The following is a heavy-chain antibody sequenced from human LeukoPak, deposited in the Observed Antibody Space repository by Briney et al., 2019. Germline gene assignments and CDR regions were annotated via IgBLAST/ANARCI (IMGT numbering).Heavy chain of an antibody. V-gene: IGHV3-7*01. D-gene: IGHD3-3*01. CDR1: GFTFSRYW. J-gene: IGHJ4*02. Sequence: GGSLRLSCATSGFTFSRYWMSWVRQAPGKGLEWVANINQDGSEKYYVDSVKGRFTFSRDNAKNSLYLQMNSLRDEDTAVYYCARDFWSGYKSTGDYWGQGTLVTVSS. CDR2: INQDGSEK. CDR3: ARDFWSGYKSTGDY.